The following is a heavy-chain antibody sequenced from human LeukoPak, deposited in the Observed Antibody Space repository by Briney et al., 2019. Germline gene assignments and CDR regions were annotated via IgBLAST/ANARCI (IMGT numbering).Heavy chain of an antibody. CDR1: GGSISSYY. CDR2: IYYSGST. J-gene: IGHJ4*02. CDR3: AGYSGYVSTFDY. Sequence: SETLSLTCTVSGGSISSYYWSWIRQPPGKGLEWIGYIYYSGSTNYNPSLKSRVTISVDTSKNQFSLKLSSVTAADTAVYYCAGYSGYVSTFDYWGQGTLVTVSS. D-gene: IGHD5-12*01. V-gene: IGHV4-59*08.